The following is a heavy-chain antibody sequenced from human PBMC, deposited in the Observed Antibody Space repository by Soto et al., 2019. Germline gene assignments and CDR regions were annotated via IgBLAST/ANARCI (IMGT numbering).Heavy chain of an antibody. CDR3: AKDGIFGVVIMPHFDY. CDR2: ISYDGSNK. V-gene: IGHV3-30*18. CDR1: GFTFSSYG. J-gene: IGHJ4*02. D-gene: IGHD3-3*01. Sequence: GGSLRLSCAASGFTFSSYGMHWVRQAPGKGLEWVAVISYDGSNKYYADSVKGRFTISRDNSKNTLYLQMNSLRAEDTAVYYCAKDGIFGVVIMPHFDYWGQGTLVTVSS.